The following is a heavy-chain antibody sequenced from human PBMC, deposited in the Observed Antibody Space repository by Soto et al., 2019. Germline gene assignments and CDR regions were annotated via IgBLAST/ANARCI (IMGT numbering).Heavy chain of an antibody. J-gene: IGHJ4*02. CDR2: ISYDGSTK. V-gene: IGHV3-30*18. CDR3: AKDRRSSWSFDY. CDR1: GFTFNKYG. Sequence: QVQLVESGGGVVQPGRSLRLSCVASGFTFNKYGMHWVRQAPGKGLEWVAVISYDGSTKSYADSVKGRFTISRDNSKNTLYLQMNSLRAEDTAVFYCAKDRRSSWSFDYWGQGTLVTVSS. D-gene: IGHD6-13*01.